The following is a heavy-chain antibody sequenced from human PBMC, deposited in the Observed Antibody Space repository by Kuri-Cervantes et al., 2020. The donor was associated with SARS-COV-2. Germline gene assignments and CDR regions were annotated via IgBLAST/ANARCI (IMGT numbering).Heavy chain of an antibody. V-gene: IGHV4-59*11. CDR2: IYYSGST. Sequence: SETLSLTCTVSGGSISSHYWSWIRQPPGKGLEWIGYIYYSGSTNYNPSLKSRVTISVDTSKNQFSLKLSSVTAADTAVYYCARDQHDFWGGGYMDVWGKGTTVTVSS. D-gene: IGHD3-3*01. CDR3: ARDQHDFWGGGYMDV. CDR1: GGSISSHY. J-gene: IGHJ6*03.